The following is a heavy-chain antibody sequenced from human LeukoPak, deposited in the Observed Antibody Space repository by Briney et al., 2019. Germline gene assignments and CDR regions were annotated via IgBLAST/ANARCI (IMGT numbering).Heavy chain of an antibody. Sequence: SGTLSLTCAVSGGSISSSSYYWGWIRQPPGKGLEWIGEINHSGSTNYNPSLKSRVTISVDTSKNQFSLKLSSVTAADTAVYYCARPLGPVSDYWGQGTLVTVSS. CDR3: ARPLGPVSDY. V-gene: IGHV4-39*07. J-gene: IGHJ4*02. CDR2: INHSGST. CDR1: GGSISSSSYY.